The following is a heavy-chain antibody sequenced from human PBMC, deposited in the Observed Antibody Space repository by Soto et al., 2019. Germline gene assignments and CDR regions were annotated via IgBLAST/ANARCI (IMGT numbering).Heavy chain of an antibody. CDR2: IIPILDIP. V-gene: IGHV1-69*02. CDR1: GGTFSRYT. Sequence: QVQLVQSGAEVKKPGSSVKVSCKASGGTFSRYTFTWVRQARGQGREWMGRIIPILDIPNYAQNFQGRDTITADKSTSTAYMELSSLTSDDTAVYYCASHFTGVLVLGASPPGGDNYGWDVWGQGTTVTVSS. J-gene: IGHJ6*02. D-gene: IGHD2-15*01. CDR3: ASHFTGVLVLGASPPGGDNYGWDV.